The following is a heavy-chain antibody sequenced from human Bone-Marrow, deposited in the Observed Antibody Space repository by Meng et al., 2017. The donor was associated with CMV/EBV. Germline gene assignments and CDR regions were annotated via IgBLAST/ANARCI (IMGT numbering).Heavy chain of an antibody. CDR1: GYTFTSYY. V-gene: IGHV1-2*02. CDR3: ARAVKWELLIGDY. J-gene: IGHJ4*02. Sequence: ASVKVSCKASGYTFTSYYMHWVRQAPGQGLEWMGIINPSGGSTNYAQKFQGRVTMTRDTSISTAYMELSRLRSDDTAVYYCARAVKWELLIGDYWGQGTLVTVPS. D-gene: IGHD1-26*01. CDR2: INPSGGST.